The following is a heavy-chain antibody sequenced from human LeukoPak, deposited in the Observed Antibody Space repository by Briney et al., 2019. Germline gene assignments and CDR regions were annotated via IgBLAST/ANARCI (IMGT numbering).Heavy chain of an antibody. V-gene: IGHV3-30-3*01. Sequence: GRSLRLSCAASGFTFSSYAMHWVRQAPGKGLEGVAVISYDGSNKYYADSVKGRFTIARDNSKNTLYLQMNSLRAEDTAVYYCARATYYYDSSGYYYTYYFDYWGQGTLVTVSS. CDR1: GFTFSSYA. CDR2: ISYDGSNK. J-gene: IGHJ4*02. CDR3: ARATYYYDSSGYYYTYYFDY. D-gene: IGHD3-22*01.